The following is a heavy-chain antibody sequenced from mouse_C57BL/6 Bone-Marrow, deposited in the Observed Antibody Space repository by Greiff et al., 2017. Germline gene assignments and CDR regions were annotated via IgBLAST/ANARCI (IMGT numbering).Heavy chain of an antibody. V-gene: IGHV1-82*01. D-gene: IGHD3-1*01. J-gene: IGHJ2*01. CDR1: GYAFSSSW. Sequence: QVQLKESGPELVKPGASVKISCKASGYAFSSSWMNWVKQRPGKGLEWIGRIYPGDGDTNYNGKFKGKATLTADKSSSTAYMQLSSLTSEDSAVYFCARSRRLDYWGQGTTLTVSS. CDR3: ARSRRLDY. CDR2: IYPGDGDT.